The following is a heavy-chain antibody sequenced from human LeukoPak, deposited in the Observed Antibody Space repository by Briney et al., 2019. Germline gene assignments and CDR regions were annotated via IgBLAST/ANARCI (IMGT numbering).Heavy chain of an antibody. J-gene: IGHJ3*02. CDR2: IIPIFGTA. Sequence: GASVKVSCKASGGTFSSYAISWVRQAPGQGLEWMGGIIPIFGTANYAQKFQGRVTITADESTSTAYMELSSLRSEDTAVYYCAGEREPYDFWSGSSRGDAFDIWGQGTMVTVSS. V-gene: IGHV1-69*01. D-gene: IGHD3-3*01. CDR3: AGEREPYDFWSGSSRGDAFDI. CDR1: GGTFSSYA.